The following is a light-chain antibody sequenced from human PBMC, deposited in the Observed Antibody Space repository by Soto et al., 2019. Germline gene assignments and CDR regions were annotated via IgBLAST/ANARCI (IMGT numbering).Light chain of an antibody. V-gene: IGKV3D-11*01. CDR3: QQYKNWRWT. CDR1: QAVNTR. Sequence: EIVLTQSPATLSSFPGDRVPLSCRASQAVNTRLAWYQHKPGQAPRLLIYLISNRAAGIPARFGGSGSETDFTLTISRIEPEDVAVYSCQQYKNWRWTVGRGTKLDIK. CDR2: LIS. J-gene: IGKJ1*01.